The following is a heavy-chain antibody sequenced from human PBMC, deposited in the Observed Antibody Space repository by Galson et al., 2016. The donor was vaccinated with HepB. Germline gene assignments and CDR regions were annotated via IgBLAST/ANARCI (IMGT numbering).Heavy chain of an antibody. Sequence: SLRLSCAASGFTFSSYAMSWVRQAPGKGLEWVSAISGGGGRTYYADSVKGRFTISRDNSKNTLYLQMNSLRVEDTAVYYCAKGSALWFGESLDYWGQGTLVTGSS. V-gene: IGHV3-23*01. D-gene: IGHD3-10*01. J-gene: IGHJ4*02. CDR3: AKGSALWFGESLDY. CDR2: ISGGGGRT. CDR1: GFTFSSYA.